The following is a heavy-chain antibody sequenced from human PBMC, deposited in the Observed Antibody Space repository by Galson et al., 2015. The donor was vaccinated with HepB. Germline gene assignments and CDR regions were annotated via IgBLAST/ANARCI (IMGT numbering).Heavy chain of an antibody. CDR1: GGTFSSYG. J-gene: IGHJ6*04. CDR2: IIPIFDTA. Sequence: QSGAEVKKPGASVKVSCKASGGTFSSYGISWVRQAPGQGLEWMGGIIPIFDTANYAQKLQGRVTITADKSTTTAYMELSSLRSEDTAVYYCARGGQQLVQGGYYYYGMDVWGEGTTVTVSS. V-gene: IGHV1-69*06. D-gene: IGHD6-13*01. CDR3: ARGGQQLVQGGYYYYGMDV.